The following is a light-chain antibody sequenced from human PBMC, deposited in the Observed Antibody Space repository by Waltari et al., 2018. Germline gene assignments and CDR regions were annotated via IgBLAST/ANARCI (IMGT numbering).Light chain of an antibody. V-gene: IGKV3-15*01. CDR2: GAS. J-gene: IGKJ4*01. Sequence: EIVITQSPATLSVSPGERATLSCRASQSVSSNLAWYQQKPGQAPRLLIYGASTRATGIPARFSGSGSGTEFTLTISSLQSEDFAVYYCQQYNNWPPVLTFGGGTKVEIK. CDR3: QQYNNWPPVLT. CDR1: QSVSSN.